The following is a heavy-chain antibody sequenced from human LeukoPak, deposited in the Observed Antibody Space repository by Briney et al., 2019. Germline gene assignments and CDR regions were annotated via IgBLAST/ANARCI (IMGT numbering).Heavy chain of an antibody. CDR3: ARYYYDSSGYPYFDY. D-gene: IGHD3-22*01. V-gene: IGHV4-39*01. CDR2: IYYSGST. Sequence: SETLSLTCTVSGGSISSSSYYWGWIRQPPGKGLEWIGSIYYSGSTYYNPSLKSRVTTSVDTSKNQFSLKLSSVTAADTAVYYCARYYYDSSGYPYFDYWGQGTLVTVSS. CDR1: GGSISSSSYY. J-gene: IGHJ4*02.